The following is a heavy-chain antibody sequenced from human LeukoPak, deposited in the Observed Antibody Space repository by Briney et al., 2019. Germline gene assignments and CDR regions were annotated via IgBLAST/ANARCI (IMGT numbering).Heavy chain of an antibody. CDR1: GFRFSRDS. V-gene: IGHV3-74*01. J-gene: IGHJ4*02. Sequence: GGSLRLSCAGSGFRFSRDSMHWVRQCPGKGLVWLSRVDPDGSVTNYADSVKGRFTIARDNAKNTVYLQMNSLRDDDTAVYYCAKDVAYKFDSWGQGILVTISS. CDR2: VDPDGSVT. CDR3: AKDVAYKFDS. D-gene: IGHD5-24*01.